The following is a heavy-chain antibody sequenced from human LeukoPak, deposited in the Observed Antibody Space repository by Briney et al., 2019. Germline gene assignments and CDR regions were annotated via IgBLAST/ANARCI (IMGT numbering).Heavy chain of an antibody. D-gene: IGHD2-2*01. V-gene: IGHV4-59*01. Sequence: SETLSLTCTVSGGSISSYYWSWVRQPPGKGLEWIGYIYYSGSTNYNPSLKRRVTISVDTSKNQFSLKLSSVTAADTAVYYCAILSLYCGSTSCYLGHFDYWGQGTLVTVSS. CDR2: IYYSGST. CDR3: AILSLYCGSTSCYLGHFDY. J-gene: IGHJ4*02. CDR1: GGSISSYY.